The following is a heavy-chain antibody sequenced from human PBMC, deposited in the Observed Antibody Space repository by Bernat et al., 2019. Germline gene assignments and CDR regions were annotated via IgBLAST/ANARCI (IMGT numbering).Heavy chain of an antibody. CDR1: GFTFSSYS. D-gene: IGHD3-10*01. CDR3: AGGRGPIYYYGSGQAGAFDV. CDR2: ISSSSSSTI. J-gene: IGHJ3*01. V-gene: IGHV3-48*01. Sequence: EVQLVESGGGLVQPGGSLRLSCAASGFTFSSYSMNWVRQAPGKGLEWVSSISSSSSSTIYYADSVKGRFTISRDNAKNSLYLQVNSLRAEDTAVYYCAGGRGPIYYYGSGQAGAFDVWGQGTMVTVSS.